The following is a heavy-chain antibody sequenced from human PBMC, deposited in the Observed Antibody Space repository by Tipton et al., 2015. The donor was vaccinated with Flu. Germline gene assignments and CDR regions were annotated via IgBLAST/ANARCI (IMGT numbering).Heavy chain of an antibody. D-gene: IGHD3-22*01. CDR1: GGSINRYY. CDR2: THTNGNT. Sequence: TLSLTCNVSGGSINRYYWSWIRQSVGKGPEWIGRTHTNGNTNYNSTFGSRLSMSLDTSKSQFSMTLTSVTVADTAAYYCASGNFYDSSGYFAFWGQGILVTVSS. V-gene: IGHV4-4*07. CDR3: ASGNFYDSSGYFAF. J-gene: IGHJ4*02.